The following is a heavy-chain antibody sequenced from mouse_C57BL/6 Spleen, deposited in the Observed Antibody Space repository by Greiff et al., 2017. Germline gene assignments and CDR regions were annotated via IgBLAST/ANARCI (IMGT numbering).Heavy chain of an antibody. Sequence: VQLQQPGAELVKPGASVKLSCKASGYTFTSYWMQWVKQRPGQGLEWIGEIDPSDSYTNYNQKFKGKATLTVDTSSSTAYMQLSSLTSEDSAVYYWARGELRLPLAYWGQGTLVTVSA. CDR3: ARGELRLPLAY. CDR1: GYTFTSYW. CDR2: IDPSDSYT. D-gene: IGHD3-2*02. J-gene: IGHJ3*01. V-gene: IGHV1-50*01.